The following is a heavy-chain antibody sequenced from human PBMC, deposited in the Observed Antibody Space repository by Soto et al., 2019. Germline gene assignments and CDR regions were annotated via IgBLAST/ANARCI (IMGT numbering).Heavy chain of an antibody. D-gene: IGHD6-19*01. J-gene: IGHJ4*02. CDR3: ARHVNLPLAGTGFDF. CDR2: IYHSGST. Sequence: SETLSLTCAVSGGSISSGGYYWSWIRQHPGKGLEWIGYIYHSGSTYYNPSLKSRVTISVDTSQDQFSLKLSSVTAADTAVYYCARHVNLPLAGTGFDFWGRGTLVTVSS. V-gene: IGHV4-31*11. CDR1: GGSISSGGYY.